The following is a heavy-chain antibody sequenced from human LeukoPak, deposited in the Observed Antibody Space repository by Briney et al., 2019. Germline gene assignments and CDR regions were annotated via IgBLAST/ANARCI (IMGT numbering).Heavy chain of an antibody. CDR2: NSYDGSNK. J-gene: IGHJ3*02. D-gene: IGHD6-19*01. CDR1: GLTYSNYG. CDR3: RAVAGVGDAFDS. Sequence: GGSLTLFCAAWGLTYSNYGMHWVRQAPGKGLEWVTFNSYDGSNKYYTDFVKGRFTISRDNSKNTLYMQMNSLRPEDTAVYYCRAVAGVGDAFDSWGQGRMVTVCS. V-gene: IGHV3-30*02.